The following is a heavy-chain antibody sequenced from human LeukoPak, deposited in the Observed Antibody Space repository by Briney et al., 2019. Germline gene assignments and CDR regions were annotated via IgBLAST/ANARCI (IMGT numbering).Heavy chain of an antibody. J-gene: IGHJ5*02. CDR3: AREGIAARPGVGVSWFDP. CDR1: GFTFSSYS. CDR2: ISSSSSTI. Sequence: PGGSLRLSCAASGFTFSSYSMNWVRQAPGKGLEWVSYISSSSSTIYYADSVKGRFTISRDNAKNSLYLQMNSLRDEDTAVYYCAREGIAARPGVGVSWFDPWGQGTLVTVSS. D-gene: IGHD6-6*01. V-gene: IGHV3-48*02.